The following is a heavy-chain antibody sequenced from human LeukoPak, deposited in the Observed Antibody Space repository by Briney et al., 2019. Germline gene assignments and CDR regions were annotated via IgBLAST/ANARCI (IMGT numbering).Heavy chain of an antibody. CDR3: ARVVVPAAMADAFDI. D-gene: IGHD2-2*01. V-gene: IGHV3-74*01. CDR1: GFTFSSYW. Sequence: PGGSLRLSCAASGFTFSSYWMHWVRQAPGKGLVWVSRINSDGSSTSYADSVKGRFTISRDNAKNTLYLQMNSLRAEDTAVYYCARVVVPAAMADAFDIWGQGTMVTVSS. J-gene: IGHJ3*02. CDR2: INSDGSST.